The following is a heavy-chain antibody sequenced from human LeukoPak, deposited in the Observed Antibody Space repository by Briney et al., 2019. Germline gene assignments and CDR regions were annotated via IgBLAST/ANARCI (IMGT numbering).Heavy chain of an antibody. V-gene: IGHV4-34*01. CDR3: ARVVSYYYYYGMDV. Sequence: SETLSLTCAVYGGSFSGYYWSWIRQPPGKGLEWIGEINHSGSTNYNPSLKSRVTISVDTSKNQFSLKLSSVTAADTAVYYCARVVSYYYYYGMDVWGKGTTVTGSS. CDR2: INHSGST. J-gene: IGHJ6*04. D-gene: IGHD3-22*01. CDR1: GGSFSGYY.